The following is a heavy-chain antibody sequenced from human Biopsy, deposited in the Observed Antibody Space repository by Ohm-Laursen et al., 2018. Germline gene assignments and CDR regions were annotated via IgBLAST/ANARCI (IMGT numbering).Heavy chain of an antibody. CDR2: MNPNSGNT. CDR1: GYTFTNYN. V-gene: IGHV1-8*01. J-gene: IGHJ4*02. CDR3: ARDFNYDGGGSFNFDY. Sequence: PSVKVSCKASGYTFTNYNVKWVRQATGQGLEWMGWMNPNSGNTGYAQKFQGRVTMTRNTSISTAYMELSSLTSVDTAVYYCARDFNYDGGGSFNFDYWGQGTLATVSS. D-gene: IGHD3-22*01.